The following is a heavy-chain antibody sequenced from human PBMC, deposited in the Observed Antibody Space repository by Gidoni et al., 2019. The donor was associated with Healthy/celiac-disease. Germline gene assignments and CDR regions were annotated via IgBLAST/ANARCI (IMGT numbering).Heavy chain of an antibody. Sequence: EVPLVDSGGGLVKTGGSCRLPSAASGLNFLNAWMSGVRQAPGKGLEWVGRIKSKTDGGTTDYAAPVKGRFTIARDDSKNTLYLQMNSLKTEDTAVYYCTVWFGELSPYYYGMDVWGQGTTVTVSS. V-gene: IGHV3-15*01. CDR3: TVWFGELSPYYYGMDV. CDR2: IKSKTDGGTT. J-gene: IGHJ6*02. D-gene: IGHD3-10*01. CDR1: GLNFLNAW.